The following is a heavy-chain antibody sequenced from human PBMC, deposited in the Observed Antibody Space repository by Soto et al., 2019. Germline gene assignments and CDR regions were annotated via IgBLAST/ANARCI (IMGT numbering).Heavy chain of an antibody. CDR2: IYYSGST. J-gene: IGHJ6*03. Sequence: SGTLSPTCPVSGCSLRRYYLGLVRQPPGKGLEWIGYIYYSGSTNYNPSLKSRVTISVDTSKNQFSLKLSSVTAADTAVYYCAGGPYYYYMDVWGKGTTVTVSS. V-gene: IGHV4-59*08. CDR3: AGGPYYYYMDV. CDR1: GCSLRRYY.